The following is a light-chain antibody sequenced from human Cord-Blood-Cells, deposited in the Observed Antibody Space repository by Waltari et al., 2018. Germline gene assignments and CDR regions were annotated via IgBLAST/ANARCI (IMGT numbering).Light chain of an antibody. CDR2: LNSDGSH. CDR3: QTWGTGMV. Sequence: QLVLTQSPSASASLGASVKLTCTLSSGHSSYAIAWHQQQPEKGPRYLMKLNSDGSHSQGDGIPDRFSGSSSGAERYLTISSRQSEDEADYYCQTWGTGMVFGGGTKLTVL. CDR1: SGHSSYA. J-gene: IGLJ2*01. V-gene: IGLV4-69*01.